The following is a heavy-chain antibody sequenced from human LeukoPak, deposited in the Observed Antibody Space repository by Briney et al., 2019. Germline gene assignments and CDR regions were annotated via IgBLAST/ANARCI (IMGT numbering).Heavy chain of an antibody. CDR2: INHSGSN. CDR3: AGPRRGYFQH. V-gene: IGHV4-34*01. CDR1: SGSFSGFN. Sequence: SETLSLTCAVYSGSFSGFNWSWIRQPQGKGLEWIGEINHSGSNNYNPSLKSRVTISVDTSKMQFALKLSSVTAADAAVYYCAGPRRGYFQHWGQGTLVTVSS. J-gene: IGHJ1*01.